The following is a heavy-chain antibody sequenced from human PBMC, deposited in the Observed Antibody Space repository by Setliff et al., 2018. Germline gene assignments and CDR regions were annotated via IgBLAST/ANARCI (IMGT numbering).Heavy chain of an antibody. CDR3: ARLKFYNSGTYWGNWDYYSAMDV. Sequence: SETLSLTCTVSDGSLSTYHWSWIRQPPGKGLEWVGYVSHTGTTKYNPSLRGRVAISMDASKKQFSLELISVTAADTAVYYCARLKFYNSGTYWGNWDYYSAMDVWGKGTTVTVSS. V-gene: IGHV4-59*08. D-gene: IGHD2-21*01. J-gene: IGHJ6*03. CDR1: DGSLSTYH. CDR2: VSHTGTT.